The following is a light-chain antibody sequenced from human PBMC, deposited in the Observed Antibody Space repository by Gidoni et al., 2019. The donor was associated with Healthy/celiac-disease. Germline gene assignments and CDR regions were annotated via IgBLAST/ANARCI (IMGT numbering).Light chain of an antibody. V-gene: IGKV3-11*01. J-gene: IGKJ4*01. CDR2: DAA. Sequence: EIVFTHTPATLSLSPGERATLSCRASQSVSSYLAWYQQKTGQAPTLLIYDAANRATGIPARFSGSGSATNFTLTISSREPDDFVVYYCQQRSNWPPLTFGGGTKVEIK. CDR1: QSVSSY. CDR3: QQRSNWPPLT.